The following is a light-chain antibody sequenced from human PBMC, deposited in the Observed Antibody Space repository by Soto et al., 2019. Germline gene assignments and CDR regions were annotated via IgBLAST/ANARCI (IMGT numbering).Light chain of an antibody. V-gene: IGLV2-14*03. CDR3: FSYTSSGTMI. CDR2: DVS. CDR1: SSDVGGYNY. Sequence: QSALTQPASVSGSPGESITISCTGTSSDVGGYNYVSWYQQHPGKAPKLMIYDVSNRPSGVSNRLSGSKSGNTASLTISGLQAEDEADYYFFSYTSSGTMIFGGGTKLTVL. J-gene: IGLJ2*01.